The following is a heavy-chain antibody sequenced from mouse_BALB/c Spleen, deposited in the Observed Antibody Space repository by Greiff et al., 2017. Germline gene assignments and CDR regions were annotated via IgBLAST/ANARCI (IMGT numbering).Heavy chain of an antibody. V-gene: IGHV2-2*02. J-gene: IGHJ4*01. D-gene: IGHD2-1*01. Sequence: QVQLKQSGPGLVQPSQSLSITCTVSGFSLTSYGVHWVRQSPGKGLEWLGVIWSGGRTDYNAAFISRLSISKDNSKSQVFFKMNSLQANDTAIYYCARKDYGNYVAMDYWGQGTSVTVSS. CDR1: GFSLTSYG. CDR3: ARKDYGNYVAMDY. CDR2: IWSGGRT.